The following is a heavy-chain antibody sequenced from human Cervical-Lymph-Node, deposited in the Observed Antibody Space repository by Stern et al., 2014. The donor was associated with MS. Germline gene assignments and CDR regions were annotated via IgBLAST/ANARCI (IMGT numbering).Heavy chain of an antibody. CDR1: GYNFINYW. CDR2: SYPGDSDI. Sequence: EVQLVQSGAELKKPGESLKISCKPSGYNFINYWIAWVRQVPGKGLEWIGISYPGDSDIRYSPSFQGHVTISVDKSITTAYLQWNSLKASDTAVYYCARWSVACDSWGQGALITVSS. CDR3: ARWSVACDS. V-gene: IGHV5-51*03. D-gene: IGHD2-21*01. J-gene: IGHJ4*02.